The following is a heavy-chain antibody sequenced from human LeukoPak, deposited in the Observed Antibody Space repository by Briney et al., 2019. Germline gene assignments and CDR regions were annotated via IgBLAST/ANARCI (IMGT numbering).Heavy chain of an antibody. Sequence: SETLSLTCTVSGGSIGTHYWSWIRQSPGKGLEWIGYIYVTGTRYNPYLQSRVTISVDRSRNQFFLKMSSVTAADTAVYYCARHIGGGIEDMDVWGKGTKVIVSS. V-gene: IGHV4-59*08. CDR3: ARHIGGGIEDMDV. D-gene: IGHD3-16*02. J-gene: IGHJ6*03. CDR2: IYVTGT. CDR1: GGSIGTHY.